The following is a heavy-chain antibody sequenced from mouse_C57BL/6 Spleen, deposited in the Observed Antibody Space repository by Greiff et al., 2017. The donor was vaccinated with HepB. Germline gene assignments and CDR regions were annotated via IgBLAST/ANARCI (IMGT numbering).Heavy chain of an antibody. D-gene: IGHD1-1*01. J-gene: IGHJ4*01. Sequence: VQLQQSGAELVKPGASVKLSCKASGYTFTSYWMHWVKQRPGQGLEWIGMIHPNSGSTNYNEKFKSKATLTVDKSSSTAYMQLSSLTSEDSAVYYCARYTTVVAPYAMDYWGQGTSVTVSS. CDR1: GYTFTSYW. CDR2: IHPNSGST. CDR3: ARYTTVVAPYAMDY. V-gene: IGHV1-64*01.